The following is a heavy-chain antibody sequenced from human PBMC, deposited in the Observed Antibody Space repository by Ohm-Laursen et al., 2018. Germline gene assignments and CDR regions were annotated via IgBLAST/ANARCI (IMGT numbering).Heavy chain of an antibody. V-gene: IGHV3-30*18. D-gene: IGHD5-18*01. CDR2: ISYDGSNK. Sequence: SSLRLSCAASGFSFSTYGMHWVRQAPGKGLEWVAGISYDGSNKYYADSVKGRFTISRDNPKNTLYLQMNSLRAEDTALYYCAKDWRSRYSNGIDNGGQGTLFTVSSGRDVGAKGPRSPSP. CDR3: AKDWRSRYSNGIDNGGQGTLFTVSSGRDV. CDR1: GFSFSTYG. J-gene: IGHJ6*02.